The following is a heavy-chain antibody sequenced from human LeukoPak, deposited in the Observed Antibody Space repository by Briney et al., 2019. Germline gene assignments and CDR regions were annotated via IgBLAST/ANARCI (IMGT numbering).Heavy chain of an antibody. V-gene: IGHV3-48*03. J-gene: IGHJ4*02. D-gene: IGHD2-15*01. CDR2: ITSSGRTI. Sequence: GGSLRLSCAASGFTFNSYEMNWVRQAPGKGLEWVSYITSSGRTISYADSVKGRFTISRDNAENSLSLQMNSLRAEDTAIYYCARESPHCSGVSCFFDYWGQGTLVTVSS. CDR1: GFTFNSYE. CDR3: ARESPHCSGVSCFFDY.